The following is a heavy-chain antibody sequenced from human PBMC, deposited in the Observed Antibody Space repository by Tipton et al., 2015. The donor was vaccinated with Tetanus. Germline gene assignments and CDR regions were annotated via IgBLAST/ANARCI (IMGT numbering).Heavy chain of an antibody. J-gene: IGHJ5*02. CDR2: ISPFNVNV. D-gene: IGHD3/OR15-3a*01. V-gene: IGHV1-18*01. CDR3: ARGRGLGPHEYFEH. Sequence: QLVQSGAEVKNPGASVKVSCKASGYTFTHYGVNWVRQAPGQGLEWMGWISPFNVNVYYAEKFQCRLTMTTDRSTATVYMDLRSLRSDDTAVYYCARGRGLGPHEYFEHWGQGTLVTVSS. CDR1: GYTFTHYG.